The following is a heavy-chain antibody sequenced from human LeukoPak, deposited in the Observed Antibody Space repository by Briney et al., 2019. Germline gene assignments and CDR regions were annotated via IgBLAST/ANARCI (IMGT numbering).Heavy chain of an antibody. J-gene: IGHJ4*02. CDR1: GGSFSGYY. CDR2: INHSGST. CDR3: ARVGYDSSGG. D-gene: IGHD3-22*01. Sequence: SETLSLTCAVYGGSFSGYYWSWIRQTPGKGLEWIGEINHSGSTNYNPSLKSRVTISVDTSKNQSSLKLSSVTAADTAVYYCARVGYDSSGGWGQGTLVTVSS. V-gene: IGHV4-34*01.